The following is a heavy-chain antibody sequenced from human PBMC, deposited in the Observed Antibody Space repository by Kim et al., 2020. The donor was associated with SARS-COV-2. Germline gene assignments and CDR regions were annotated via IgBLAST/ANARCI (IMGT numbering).Heavy chain of an antibody. V-gene: IGHV3-53*01. Sequence: GRFTISRDNSKNTLYLQMNSLRAEDTAVYYCARDSTTSNWNPYYYYYMDVWGKGTTVTVSS. D-gene: IGHD1-20*01. CDR3: ARDSTTSNWNPYYYYYMDV. J-gene: IGHJ6*03.